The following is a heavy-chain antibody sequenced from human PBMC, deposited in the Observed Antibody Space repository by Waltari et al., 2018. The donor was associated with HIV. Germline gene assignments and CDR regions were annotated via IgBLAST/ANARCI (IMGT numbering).Heavy chain of an antibody. CDR3: AGEMATVYVDY. Sequence: DVQLVESGGGLVKPGGSLRLSCAAAGFPFSRYIMTWVRQAPGKGLEWVASIASSSPTYIYYADSVRGRFTISRDNAKNSLYLQMNNLRAEDTAVYYCAGEMATVYVDYWGQGTLVTVSS. D-gene: IGHD5-12*01. V-gene: IGHV3-21*01. CDR1: GFPFSRYI. J-gene: IGHJ4*02. CDR2: IASSSPTYI.